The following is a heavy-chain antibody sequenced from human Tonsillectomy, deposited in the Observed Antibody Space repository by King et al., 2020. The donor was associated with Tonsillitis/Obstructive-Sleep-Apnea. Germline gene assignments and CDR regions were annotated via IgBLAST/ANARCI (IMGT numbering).Heavy chain of an antibody. J-gene: IGHJ4*02. V-gene: IGHV3-43*01. CDR2: ISWDGGST. Sequence: VQLVESGGVVVQPGGSLRLSCAASGFTFDDYTMHWVRQAPGKGLEWVSFISWDGGSTKYADSVKGRFTISRDNSKNSLYLQMNSLRTEDTALYYCAKDMGYSSGWYGYYFDYWGQGTLVTVSS. CDR3: AKDMGYSSGWYGYYFDY. D-gene: IGHD6-19*01. CDR1: GFTFDDYT.